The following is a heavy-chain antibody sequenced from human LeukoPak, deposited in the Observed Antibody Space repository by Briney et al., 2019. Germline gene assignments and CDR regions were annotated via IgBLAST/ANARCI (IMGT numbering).Heavy chain of an antibody. CDR2: ISYDGSNK. Sequence: GGSLRLFCAASGFTFSSYAMHWVRQAPGKGLEWVAVISYDGSNKYYADSVKGRFTISRDNSKNTLYLQMNSLRAEDTAVYYCARGIAIWFGESYGDYWGQGTLVTVSS. CDR3: ARGIAIWFGESYGDY. J-gene: IGHJ4*02. CDR1: GFTFSSYA. D-gene: IGHD3-10*01. V-gene: IGHV3-30-3*01.